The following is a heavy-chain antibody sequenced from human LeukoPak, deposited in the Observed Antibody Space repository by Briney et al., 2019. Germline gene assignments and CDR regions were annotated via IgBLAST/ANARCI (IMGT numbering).Heavy chain of an antibody. J-gene: IGHJ4*02. V-gene: IGHV3-64D*06. CDR2: ISSNGGST. Sequence: GGSLRLSCSASGFTFSNYAMHWVRQAPGKGLEYVSAISSNGGSTYYAASVRGRFTISRDNSKNTLYLQMSSLRAEDTAVYYCVKELMGGSYVSVHWGQGTLVTVSS. CDR3: VKELMGGSYVSVH. CDR1: GFTFSNYA. D-gene: IGHD1-26*01.